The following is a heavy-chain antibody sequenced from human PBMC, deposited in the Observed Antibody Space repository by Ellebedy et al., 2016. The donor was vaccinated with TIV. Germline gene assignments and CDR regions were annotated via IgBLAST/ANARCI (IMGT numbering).Heavy chain of an antibody. J-gene: IGHJ4*02. CDR3: ARISGGWGFDY. Sequence: SGPTLVKPTQTLTLTCTFSGFSLRTGRLSVSWIRQPPGKALEWLARIDWDADKFYSTSLRTRLTISEDSSENQVVLTMTDMDPEDTATYYCARISGGWGFDYWGQGALVTVSS. V-gene: IGHV2-70*17. D-gene: IGHD2-15*01. CDR2: IDWDADK. CDR1: GFSLRTGRLS.